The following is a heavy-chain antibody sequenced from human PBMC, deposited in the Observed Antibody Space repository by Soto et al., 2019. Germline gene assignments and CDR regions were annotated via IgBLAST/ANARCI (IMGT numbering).Heavy chain of an antibody. V-gene: IGHV3-73*02. CDR2: IRSKANNYAT. CDR1: GFTFSGSA. CDR3: TRHSQDY. Sequence: EVQLVESGGGLVQPGGSLKLSCAASGFTFSGSAMHWVRQASGKGLEWVGRIRSKANNYATVYAASVKGRFTISRDDSKNTAFLQMNSLKTEDTAVYYCTRHSQDYWGQGTLVTVSS. J-gene: IGHJ4*02.